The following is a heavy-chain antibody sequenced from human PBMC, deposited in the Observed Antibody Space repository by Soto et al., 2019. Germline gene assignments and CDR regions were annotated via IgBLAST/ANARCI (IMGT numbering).Heavy chain of an antibody. CDR1: GYSFNTYW. D-gene: IGHD2-15*01. J-gene: IGHJ4*02. CDR3: ARERSCSGGSCYPDY. Sequence: EVQLVQSGAEVKKPGESLKISCKGSGYSFNTYWIGWVRQMPGKGLEWMGIIYPGDSDTRYSPSFQGQVTISADKSISTAYLQWSSLKASDTAMYYCARERSCSGGSCYPDYWGQGTLVTVSS. V-gene: IGHV5-51*01. CDR2: IYPGDSDT.